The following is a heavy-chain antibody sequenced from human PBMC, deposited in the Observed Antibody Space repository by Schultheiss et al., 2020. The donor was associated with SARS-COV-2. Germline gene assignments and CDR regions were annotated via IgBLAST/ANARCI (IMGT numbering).Heavy chain of an antibody. CDR2: ISGSGGST. V-gene: IGHV3-23*01. Sequence: GGSLRLSCAASGFSFSSYSMNWVRQAPGKGLEWVSAISGSGGSTYYADSVKGRFTISRDNAKNTLYLQMNSLKIEDTAVYYCTRNSTSSGWFDPWGQGTLVTVSS. CDR3: TRNSTSSGWFDP. J-gene: IGHJ5*02. CDR1: GFSFSSYS. D-gene: IGHD5-18*01.